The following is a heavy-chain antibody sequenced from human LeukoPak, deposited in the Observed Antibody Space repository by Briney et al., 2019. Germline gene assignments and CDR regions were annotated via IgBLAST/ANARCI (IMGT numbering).Heavy chain of an antibody. CDR2: IIPIFGTA. CDR1: GGTFSSYA. Sequence: ASVKVSCKASGGTFSSYAISWVRQAPGQGLEWMGGIIPIFGTANYAQKFQGRVTMTRDMSTSTDYMELSSLRSEDTAIYYCARDNSVGDIAWWFDPWGQGTLVTVSS. D-gene: IGHD3-10*01. V-gene: IGHV1-69*05. CDR3: ARDNSVGDIAWWFDP. J-gene: IGHJ5*02.